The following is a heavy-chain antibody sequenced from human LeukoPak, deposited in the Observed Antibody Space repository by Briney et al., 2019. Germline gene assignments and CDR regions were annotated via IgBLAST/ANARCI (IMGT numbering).Heavy chain of an antibody. J-gene: IGHJ5*02. CDR1: GYTFTGYY. Sequence: ASVKVSCKASGYTFTGYYMHWVRQAPGQGLEWMGWINPNSGGTNYAQKFQGRVTMTRDTSISTAYMELSRLRSDDTAVYYCARAGSSWYPLVTWFDPWGQGTLVTVSS. CDR3: ARAGSSWYPLVTWFDP. CDR2: INPNSGGT. V-gene: IGHV1-2*02. D-gene: IGHD6-13*01.